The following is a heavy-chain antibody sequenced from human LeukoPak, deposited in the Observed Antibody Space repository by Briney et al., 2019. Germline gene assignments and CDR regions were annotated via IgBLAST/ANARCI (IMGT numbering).Heavy chain of an antibody. CDR1: GFTFSSYS. D-gene: IGHD1-26*01. V-gene: IGHV3-21*01. CDR3: ARDRGSYYTGGSGYFDY. CDR2: ISSSSSYI. Sequence: GGSLRLSCAASGFTFSSYSMNWVRQAPGKGLEWVSSISSSSSYIYYADSVKGRFTISRDNAKNSLYLQMNSLRAEDTAVYYCARDRGSYYTGGSGYFDYWGQGTLVTVSS. J-gene: IGHJ4*02.